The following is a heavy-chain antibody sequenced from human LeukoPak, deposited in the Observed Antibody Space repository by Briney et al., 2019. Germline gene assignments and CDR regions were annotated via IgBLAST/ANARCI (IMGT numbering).Heavy chain of an antibody. CDR1: GYTFDKFG. D-gene: IGHD6-13*01. CDR3: ARDTPQHLKRYDH. V-gene: IGHV1-18*01. J-gene: IGHJ4*02. CDR2: INTHNGNT. Sequence: ASVKVSCKASGYTFDKFGIAWVRQAPGQGLEWMGWINTHNGNTKYAQQYQGRVTMTTDTSTSTVYMELRSLRSDDTAVYFCARDTPQHLKRYDHWGQGTQVTVSS.